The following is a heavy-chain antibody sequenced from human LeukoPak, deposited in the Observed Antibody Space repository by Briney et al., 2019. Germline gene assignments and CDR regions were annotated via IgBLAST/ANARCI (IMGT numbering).Heavy chain of an antibody. J-gene: IGHJ4*02. CDR1: GGTFSSYA. D-gene: IGHD3-22*01. CDR2: IIPIFGIA. V-gene: IGHV1-69*04. Sequence: ASVKVSCKASGGTFSSYAISWVRQALGQGLEWMGRIIPIFGIANYAQKFQGRVTITADKSTSTAYMELSSLRSEDTAVYYCAREGGDYDSSGLFDYWGQGTLVTVSS. CDR3: AREGGDYDSSGLFDY.